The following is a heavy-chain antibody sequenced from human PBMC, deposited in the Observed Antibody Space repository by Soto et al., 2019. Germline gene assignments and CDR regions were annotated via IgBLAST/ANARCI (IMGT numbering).Heavy chain of an antibody. Sequence: ASVKVSCKASGGTFSSYAISWVRQAPGQGLEWMGGIIPIFGTANYAQKFQGRVTITADESTSTAYMELSSLRSEDTAVYYCALVWYSSSSSSDYWGQGTLVTVSS. D-gene: IGHD6-6*01. V-gene: IGHV1-69*13. J-gene: IGHJ4*02. CDR2: IIPIFGTA. CDR3: ALVWYSSSSSSDY. CDR1: GGTFSSYA.